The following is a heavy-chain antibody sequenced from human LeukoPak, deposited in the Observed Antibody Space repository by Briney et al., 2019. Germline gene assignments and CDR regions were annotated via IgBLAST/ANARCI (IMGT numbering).Heavy chain of an antibody. CDR1: GYSISSGYY. Sequence: SETLSLTCTVSGYSISSGYYWGWIRQPPGKGLEWIGGIYHRGNTYYNPSLKSRVTISIDTSKNQFSLKMSSVTAADTAVYYCARGHLVFDYWGQGTLVTVSS. J-gene: IGHJ4*02. CDR3: ARGHLVFDY. V-gene: IGHV4-38-2*02. CDR2: IYHRGNT.